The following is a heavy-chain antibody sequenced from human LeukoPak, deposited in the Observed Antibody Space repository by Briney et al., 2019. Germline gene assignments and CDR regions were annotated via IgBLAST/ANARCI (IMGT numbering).Heavy chain of an antibody. D-gene: IGHD2-8*01. J-gene: IGHJ4*02. Sequence: GGSLRLSCAASGFTFSGHWMSWVRQAPGKGLECVSSIHPNNGGVGYAASVKGRFAISRDNARNSLYLEMTSLRPEDTAVYYCVKDAPNGSVDFWGRGTLVTVSS. CDR2: IHPNNGGV. V-gene: IGHV3-20*04. CDR1: GFTFSGHW. CDR3: VKDAPNGSVDF.